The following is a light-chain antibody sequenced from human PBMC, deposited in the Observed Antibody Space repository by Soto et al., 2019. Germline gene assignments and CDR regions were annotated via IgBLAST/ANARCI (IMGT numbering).Light chain of an antibody. Sequence: EIGMTQSQTIGSVSPGERATLSFRASQSVNSNLAWYQQKPGQAPRLLISGASTRAPGIAARFSGSGSGTNFTLSISGLQSEDFAVYHCQQYNGWPLYTFGQGTKVDIK. V-gene: IGKV3-15*01. CDR2: GAS. J-gene: IGKJ2*01. CDR3: QQYNGWPLYT. CDR1: QSVNSN.